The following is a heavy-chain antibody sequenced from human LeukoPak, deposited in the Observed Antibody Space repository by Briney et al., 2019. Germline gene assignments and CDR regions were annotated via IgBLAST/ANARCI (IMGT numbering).Heavy chain of an antibody. CDR3: ARSGGSGSWAFDY. J-gene: IGHJ4*02. CDR1: GYTFTSYG. V-gene: IGHV1-3*02. Sequence: ASVKVSCKASGYTFTSYGISWVRQAPGQRLEWMGWSNAGNGNTKYSQEFQGRVTITRDTSASTAYMELSSLRSEDMAVYYCARSGGSGSWAFDYWGQGTLVTVSS. D-gene: IGHD3-10*01. CDR2: SNAGNGNT.